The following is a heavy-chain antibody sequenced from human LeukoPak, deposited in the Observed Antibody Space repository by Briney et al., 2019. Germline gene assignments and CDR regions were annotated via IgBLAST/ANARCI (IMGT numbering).Heavy chain of an antibody. J-gene: IGHJ6*02. D-gene: IGHD2-2*01. CDR2: VSDIGSI. CDR3: ARHIVVVPAASYYYGMDV. V-gene: IGHV4-59*08. Sequence: SETLSLTCTVSGGSISTYYWGWIRQPPGKGLEWIAYVSDIGSINYNPSLKSRVTISVDTSKNQFSLKLSSVTAADTAVYYCARHIVVVPAASYYYGMDVWGQGTTVTVSS. CDR1: GGSISTYY.